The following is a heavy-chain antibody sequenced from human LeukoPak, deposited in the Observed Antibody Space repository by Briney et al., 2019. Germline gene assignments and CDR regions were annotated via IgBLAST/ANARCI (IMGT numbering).Heavy chain of an antibody. V-gene: IGHV3-72*01. D-gene: IGHD3-3*01. CDR1: GFIFSDHY. Sequence: GGSLRLSCAASGFIFSDHYLAWFRQGPGKGLEWVGRTRNKAKAFTTEYAASVKGRFTISRDDSKSSLYLQMNSLKIEDTAVYYCAKSSFYDFRGDGVWGLGTTVTVSS. CDR3: AKSSFYDFRGDGV. J-gene: IGHJ6*02. CDR2: TRNKAKAFTT.